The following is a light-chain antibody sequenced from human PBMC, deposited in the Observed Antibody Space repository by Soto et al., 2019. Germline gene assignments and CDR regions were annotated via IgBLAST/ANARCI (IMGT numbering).Light chain of an antibody. Sequence: QSVLTQPPSASGTPGQRVTISCSGSSSNIGSNSVNWYQQLPGTAPKLLMYSSNQRPSGVPDRFSGSKSGTSASLAISGLQSEDEADYYCAAWDDSLNGGVFGGGTKLT. CDR1: SSNIGSNS. CDR3: AAWDDSLNGGV. V-gene: IGLV1-44*01. J-gene: IGLJ3*02. CDR2: SSN.